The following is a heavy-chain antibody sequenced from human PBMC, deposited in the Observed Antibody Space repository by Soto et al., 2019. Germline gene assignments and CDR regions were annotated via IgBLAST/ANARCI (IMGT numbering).Heavy chain of an antibody. D-gene: IGHD2-8*01. Sequence: SQTLSLTCPLAAGSIGGDSWSCIRQSPGKGLDFIGYIYHSVSTTYNPSLKSRVTISMDTSKNQFSLRLSSVTAADTAVYYCARAGIVQVSYAMDVWGQGTTVTVSS. CDR1: AGSIGGDS. V-gene: IGHV4-59*01. J-gene: IGHJ6*02. CDR3: ARAGIVQVSYAMDV. CDR2: IYHSVST.